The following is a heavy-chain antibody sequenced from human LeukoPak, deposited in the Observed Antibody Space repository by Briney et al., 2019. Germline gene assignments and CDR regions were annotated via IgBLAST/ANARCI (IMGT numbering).Heavy chain of an antibody. CDR2: IYTSGST. V-gene: IGHV4-61*02. J-gene: IGHJ1*01. Sequence: SETLSLTCTVSGGSISSGSYYWSWIRQPAGKGLEWIGRIYTSGSTNYNPSLKSRVTISVDTSKNQFSLKLSSVTAADTAVYYCARDDPAGIAAAGPRYFQHWGQGTLVTVSS. CDR3: ARDDPAGIAAAGPRYFQH. D-gene: IGHD6-13*01. CDR1: GGSISSGSYY.